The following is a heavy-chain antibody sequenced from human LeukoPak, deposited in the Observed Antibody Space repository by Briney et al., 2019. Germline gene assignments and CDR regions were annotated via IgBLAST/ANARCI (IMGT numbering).Heavy chain of an antibody. CDR3: ARGSAPAVTYHLDC. CDR2: ISDDGNSN. J-gene: IGHJ4*02. D-gene: IGHD6-25*01. CDR1: GFTFSNYA. V-gene: IGHV3-30-3*01. Sequence: PGGSLRLSCAASGFTFSNYAMLWVRQPPGKGPEWVAVISDDGNSNHYADSVKGRFTFSRDNSKNTLFLQMNSLRGEDTAVYYCARGSAPAVTYHLDCWGQGTLVTVSS.